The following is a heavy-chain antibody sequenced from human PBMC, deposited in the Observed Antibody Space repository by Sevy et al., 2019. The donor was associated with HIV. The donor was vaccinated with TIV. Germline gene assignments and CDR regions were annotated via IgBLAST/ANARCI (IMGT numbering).Heavy chain of an antibody. CDR2: MIAYSGNT. CDR1: GYTFATYA. J-gene: IGHJ5*02. Sequence: ASVKVSCKASGYTFATYAISWVRQVPGQGLEWMGWMIAYSGNTNYAQRLQGRVTLTTDTSTGTDYMELRSLRSDDTAVYYCARDVDNIRFDPWGQGTLVTVSS. D-gene: IGHD2-15*01. V-gene: IGHV1-18*01. CDR3: ARDVDNIRFDP.